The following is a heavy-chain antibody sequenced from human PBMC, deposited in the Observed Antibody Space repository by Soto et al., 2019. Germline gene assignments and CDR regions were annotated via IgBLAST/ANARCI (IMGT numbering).Heavy chain of an antibody. V-gene: IGHV4-59*11. J-gene: IGHJ4*02. D-gene: IGHD2-2*01. CDR2: IYYRGTT. CDR1: GVSTSNHY. Sequence: QVQLQESGPGLVKPSETLSLTCSVSGVSTSNHYWTWIRKPPGQGPEWIGCIYYRGTTNYNASFTSRVPXSXXXSXXQFSLKLTSVTTADTAVYYCARGGGSPYHDHEFDYWGQGILVTVSS. CDR3: ARGGGSPYHDHEFDY.